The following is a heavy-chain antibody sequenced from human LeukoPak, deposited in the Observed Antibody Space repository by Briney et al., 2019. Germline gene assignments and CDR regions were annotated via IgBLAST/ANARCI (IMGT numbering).Heavy chain of an antibody. CDR1: GFTFSSYG. CDR3: ARTGGDEDYYGMDV. V-gene: IGHV3-30*02. CDR2: IRYDGSNK. J-gene: IGHJ6*02. Sequence: GGSLRLSCAASGFTFSSYGMHWVRQAPGKGLEWVAFIRYDGSNKYYADSVKGRFTISRDNAKNSLYLQMNSLRAEDTAVYYCARTGGDEDYYGMDVWGQGTTVTVSS. D-gene: IGHD3-10*01.